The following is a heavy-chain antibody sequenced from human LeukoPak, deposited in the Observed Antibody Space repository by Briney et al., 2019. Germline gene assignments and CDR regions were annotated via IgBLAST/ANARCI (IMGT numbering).Heavy chain of an antibody. CDR2: ISYSGTT. CDR1: GGSVRNYY. D-gene: IGHD6-13*01. V-gene: IGHV4-59*02. CDR3: ARSFPSEAGDY. J-gene: IGHJ4*02. Sequence: PSETLPLTCTVSGGSVRNYYWNWIRQPPGKGLEWIGYISYSGTTNYNPSLKSRVTISVDTSKNQFSLKLSSVTAADTAVYYCARSFPSEAGDYWGQGTLVTVSS.